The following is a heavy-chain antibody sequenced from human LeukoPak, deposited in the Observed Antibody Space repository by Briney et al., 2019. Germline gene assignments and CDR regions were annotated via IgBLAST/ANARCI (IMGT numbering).Heavy chain of an antibody. V-gene: IGHV5-51*01. J-gene: IGHJ4*02. CDR1: GYSFTSYW. Sequence: GASLQISCKGSGYSFTSYWIGWVRQMPGKGLEWMGIIYPGDSDTRYSPSFQGQVTISADKSISTAYLQWSSLKASDTAMYYCARRGSGSFSPFDYWGQGTLVTVSS. D-gene: IGHD1-26*01. CDR2: IYPGDSDT. CDR3: ARRGSGSFSPFDY.